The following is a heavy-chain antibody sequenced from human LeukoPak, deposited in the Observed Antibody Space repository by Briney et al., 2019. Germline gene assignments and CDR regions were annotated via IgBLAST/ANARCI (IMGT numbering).Heavy chain of an antibody. J-gene: IGHJ6*03. CDR3: AREGTGSYMDV. CDR1: GFTFSSYW. Sequence: PGGSLRLSCAASGFTFSSYWMSWVRRAPGKGLEWVANIKQDGSEKYYVDSVKGRFTISRDNAKNSLYLQMNSLRAEDTAVYYCAREGTGSYMDVWGKGTTVTVSS. V-gene: IGHV3-7*01. D-gene: IGHD1/OR15-1a*01. CDR2: IKQDGSEK.